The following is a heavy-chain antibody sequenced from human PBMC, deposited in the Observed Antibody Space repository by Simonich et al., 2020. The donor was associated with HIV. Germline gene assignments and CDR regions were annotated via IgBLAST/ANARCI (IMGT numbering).Heavy chain of an antibody. CDR3: ATDGKIGEGYYYMDV. Sequence: QVQLVESGGGVVQPGRSLRLSCATSGFTFSSYCMHGVRQAPGKGLEWVEGISYDGSNKYYADSVKGRFSISRDDSKNTLYLQMNSLRAEDTAVYYCATDGKIGEGYYYMDVWGKGTTVTVSS. J-gene: IGHJ6*03. V-gene: IGHV3-33*05. D-gene: IGHD3-10*01. CDR1: GFTFSSYC. CDR2: ISYDGSNK.